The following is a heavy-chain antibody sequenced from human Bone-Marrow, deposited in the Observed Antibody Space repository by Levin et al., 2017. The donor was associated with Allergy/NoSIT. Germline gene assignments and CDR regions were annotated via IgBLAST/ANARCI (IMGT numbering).Heavy chain of an antibody. CDR3: AGGRIVVVPAAIRGVFDY. Sequence: TSETLSLTCAVYGGSFSGYYWSWIRQPPGKGLEWIGEINHSGSTNYNPSLKSRVTISVDTSKNQFSLKLSSVTAADTAVYYCAGGRIVVVPAAIRGVFDYWGQGTLVTVSS. J-gene: IGHJ4*02. V-gene: IGHV4-34*01. D-gene: IGHD2-2*01. CDR2: INHSGST. CDR1: GGSFSGYY.